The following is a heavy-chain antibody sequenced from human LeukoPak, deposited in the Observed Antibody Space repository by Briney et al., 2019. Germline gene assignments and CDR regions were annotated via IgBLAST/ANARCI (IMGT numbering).Heavy chain of an antibody. Sequence: SETLSLTCTVSGGSISSYYWSWIRQPPGKGLGWIGYIYYSGSTNYNPSLKSRVTISVDTSKNQFSLKLSSVTAADTAVYYCARVWGYYDFWSGYYAPLHFDYWGQGTLVTVSS. J-gene: IGHJ4*02. CDR3: ARVWGYYDFWSGYYAPLHFDY. CDR2: IYYSGST. V-gene: IGHV4-59*01. D-gene: IGHD3-3*01. CDR1: GGSISSYY.